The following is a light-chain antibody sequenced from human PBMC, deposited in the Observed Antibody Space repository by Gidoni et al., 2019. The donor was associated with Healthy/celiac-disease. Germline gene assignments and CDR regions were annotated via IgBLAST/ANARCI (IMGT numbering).Light chain of an antibody. J-gene: IGKJ2*01. CDR3: QQYYSTPYT. V-gene: IGKV4-1*01. CDR2: WAS. CDR1: QSVLYSSNNKNY. Sequence: ILMTHPPDSLALSLGERATINCKSSQSVLYSSNNKNYLAWYQQKPGQPPKLLIYWASTRESGVPDRFSGSGSGTDFTITISSLQAEDVAVYYCQQYYSTPYTFGQGTKLEIK.